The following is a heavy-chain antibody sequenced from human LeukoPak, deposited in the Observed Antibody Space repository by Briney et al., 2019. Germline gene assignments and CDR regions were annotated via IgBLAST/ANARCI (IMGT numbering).Heavy chain of an antibody. CDR3: AKSPESHPVWGSYRYTEGVWVG. Sequence: PGGSLRLSCAASGFTFSSYAMSWVRQAPGKGLEWVSAISGSGGSTYYADSVKGRFTISRDNSKNTLYLQMNSLRAEDTAVYYCAKSPESHPVWGSYRYTEGVWVGWGQGTLVTVSS. J-gene: IGHJ4*02. CDR1: GFTFSSYA. CDR2: ISGSGGST. D-gene: IGHD3-16*02. V-gene: IGHV3-23*01.